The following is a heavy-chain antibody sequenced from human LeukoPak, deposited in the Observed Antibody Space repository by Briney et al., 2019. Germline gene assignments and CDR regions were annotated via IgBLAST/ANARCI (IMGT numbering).Heavy chain of an antibody. CDR1: GFTFGDYA. J-gene: IGHJ4*02. Sequence: LTGGSLRLSCSTSGFTFGDYAMSWVRQAPGKGLERVGFIQAKAYGGATKYAASVNGRFSISRDDSQSIANLQMNDLKTEDTAVYYCTRAPHPRCSSSGCYLDYWGQGTLVTVSS. CDR2: IQAKAYGGAT. V-gene: IGHV3-49*04. CDR3: TRAPHPRCSSSGCYLDY. D-gene: IGHD2-2*01.